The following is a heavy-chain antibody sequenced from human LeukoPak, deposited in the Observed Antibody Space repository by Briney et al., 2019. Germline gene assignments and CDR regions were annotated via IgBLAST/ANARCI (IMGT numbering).Heavy chain of an antibody. CDR3: ARSNTDWYFDY. CDR2: IIPIFGTA. D-gene: IGHD3/OR15-3a*01. V-gene: IGHV1-69*06. Sequence: SVKVSSKASGGTFSSYAISWVRQAPGQGLEWMGGIIPIFGTANYAQKFQGRVTITADKSTSTAYMELSSLRSEDTAVYYCARSNTDWYFDYWGQGTLVTVSS. J-gene: IGHJ4*02. CDR1: GGTFSSYA.